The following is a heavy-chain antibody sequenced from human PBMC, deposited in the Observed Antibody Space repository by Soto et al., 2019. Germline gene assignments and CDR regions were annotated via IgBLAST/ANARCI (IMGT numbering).Heavy chain of an antibody. CDR1: RAPITATKW. Sequence: QVELQESGPGLVKPSETLSLTCTVSRAPITATKWWAWVRLTLGKGLDLIGEVHDGPHHYNPSLASRMTRTVDKSKNHSSLRLTSVTAADTAIYYCPTQTSSYTWGVWGRGTTVTVS. CDR3: PTQTSSYTWGV. D-gene: IGHD1-26*01. J-gene: IGHJ6*02. CDR2: VHDGPH. V-gene: IGHV4-4*02.